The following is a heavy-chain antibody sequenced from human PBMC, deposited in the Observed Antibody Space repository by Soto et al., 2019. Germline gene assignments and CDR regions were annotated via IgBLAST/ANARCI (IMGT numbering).Heavy chain of an antibody. CDR2: IYYSGST. D-gene: IGHD2-2*02. J-gene: IGHJ6*02. Sequence: QVQLQESGPGLVKPSETLSLTCTVSGGSVSSGSYYWSWIRQPPGKGLEWIGYIYYSGSTNYNPSLTSRVTISVDTSKNQFSLKLSSVTAADTAVYYCARDRRYCISTSCYSYYYYGMDVWGQGTTVTVSS. CDR3: ARDRRYCISTSCYSYYYYGMDV. CDR1: GGSVSSGSYY. V-gene: IGHV4-61*01.